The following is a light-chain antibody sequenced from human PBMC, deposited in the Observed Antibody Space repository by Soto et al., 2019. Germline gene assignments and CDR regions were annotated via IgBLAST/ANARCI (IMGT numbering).Light chain of an antibody. CDR1: QSIISY. Sequence: DIQITLSPSSLSASVGDRFTITCRASQSIISYLNWYQQKPGKAPKLLIYAADSLQSGVPSRFSGSGSGTDFTLTISSLQPEAFETYYCQQTYSNQLTFGGGTKVDIK. CDR2: AAD. CDR3: QQTYSNQLT. J-gene: IGKJ4*01. V-gene: IGKV1-39*01.